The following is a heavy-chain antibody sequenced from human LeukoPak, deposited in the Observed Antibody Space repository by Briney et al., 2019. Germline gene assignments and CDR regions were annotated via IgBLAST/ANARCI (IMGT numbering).Heavy chain of an antibody. CDR1: GGSFSGYY. J-gene: IGHJ4*02. CDR2: INHSGST. CDR3: ARGRGDFDY. V-gene: IGHV4-34*01. Sequence: SETLSLTCAVYGGSFSGYYWSWIRQPPGKGLEWIGEINHSGSTNYNPSLKSRVTISVDTSKNQFSLQLNSVTPEDTAVYYCARGRGDFDYWGQGTLVTVSS.